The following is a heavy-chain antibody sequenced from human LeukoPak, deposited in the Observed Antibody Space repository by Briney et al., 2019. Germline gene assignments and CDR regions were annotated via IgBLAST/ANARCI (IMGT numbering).Heavy chain of an antibody. J-gene: IGHJ4*02. CDR3: VKITSVTGGDC. D-gene: IGHD1-1*01. Sequence: GGSLRLSCAASGFTFSGSAMHWVRQASGKGLEWVGRIRSKANSYATAYAASVKGRFTISRDNSKNTLYLQMSSLRAEDTAVYYCVKITSVTGGDCWGQGTRLTVSS. CDR2: IRSKANSYAT. CDR1: GFTFSGSA. V-gene: IGHV3-73*01.